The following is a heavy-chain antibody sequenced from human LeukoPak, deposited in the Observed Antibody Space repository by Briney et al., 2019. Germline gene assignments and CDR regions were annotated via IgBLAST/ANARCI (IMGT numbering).Heavy chain of an antibody. V-gene: IGHV3-23*01. Sequence: GGSLRLSCAASGFTFSSYAISWVRQAPGKGLEWVSAISGSGGSTYYADSVKGRFTISRDNSKNTLYLQMNSLRAEDTAVYYCAKDPQLELRGDFDYWGQGTLVTVSS. J-gene: IGHJ4*02. D-gene: IGHD1-1*01. CDR3: AKDPQLELRGDFDY. CDR1: GFTFSSYA. CDR2: ISGSGGST.